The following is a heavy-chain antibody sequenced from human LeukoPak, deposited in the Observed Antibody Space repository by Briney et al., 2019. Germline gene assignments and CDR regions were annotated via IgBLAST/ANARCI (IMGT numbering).Heavy chain of an antibody. V-gene: IGHV4-39*01. J-gene: IGHJ4*02. CDR1: GGSISSSNYY. Sequence: SETLSLTCTVSGGSISSSNYYWGWIRQPPGKGLAWIGSLYYSGTTYSNPSLKSRVTISVDTSKNQFSLKLTSVTAADTAVYYCARLEMMDYGDYDNFDYWGQGTLVTVSS. CDR3: ARLEMMDYGDYDNFDY. D-gene: IGHD4-17*01. CDR2: LYYSGTT.